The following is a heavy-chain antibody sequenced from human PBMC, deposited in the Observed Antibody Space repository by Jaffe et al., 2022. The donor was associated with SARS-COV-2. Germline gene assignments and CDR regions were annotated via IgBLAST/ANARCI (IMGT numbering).Heavy chain of an antibody. CDR2: IKQDGSEK. D-gene: IGHD3-22*01. J-gene: IGHJ4*02. Sequence: EVQLVESGGGLVQPGGSLRLSCAASGFTFSSYWMSWVRQAPGKGLEWVANIKQDGSEKYYVDSVKGRFTISRDNAKNSLYLQMNSLRAEDTAVYYCARAPLSHSGYSFYFDYWGQGTLVTVSS. CDR1: GFTFSSYW. CDR3: ARAPLSHSGYSFYFDY. V-gene: IGHV3-7*01.